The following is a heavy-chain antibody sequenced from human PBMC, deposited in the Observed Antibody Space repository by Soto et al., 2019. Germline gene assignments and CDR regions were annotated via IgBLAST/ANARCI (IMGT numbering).Heavy chain of an antibody. J-gene: IGHJ5*02. V-gene: IGHV3-11*01. CDR1: GFTFSDYY. CDR3: VRVGYAYGNDP. Sequence: QVQLVESGGGLVKPGGSLRLSCAASGFTFSDYYMSWIRQAPGKGLEWVSYISPSGGTFYYADSVKGRFTLSRDNAKNSLYLQMNSLRAEDTAVYHCVRVGYAYGNDPWGQGTLVAVSS. CDR2: ISPSGGTF. D-gene: IGHD3-10*01.